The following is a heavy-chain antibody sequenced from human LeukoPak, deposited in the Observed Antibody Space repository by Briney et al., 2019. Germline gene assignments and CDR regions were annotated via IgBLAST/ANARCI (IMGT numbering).Heavy chain of an antibody. CDR3: ATDYYDSSGYGNFDY. J-gene: IGHJ4*02. CDR1: GYTLTDLS. D-gene: IGHD3-22*01. CDR2: FDPEDGET. Sequence: ASVKVSCKVSGYTLTDLSMHWVRQAPGKGLEWMGGFDPEDGETIYAQKFQGRVTMTEDTSTDTAYMDLSSLRSEDTAVYYCATDYYDSSGYGNFDYWGQGTLVTVSS. V-gene: IGHV1-24*01.